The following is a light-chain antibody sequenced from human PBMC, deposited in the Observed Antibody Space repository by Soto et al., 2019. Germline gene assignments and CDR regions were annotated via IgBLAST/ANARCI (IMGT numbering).Light chain of an antibody. CDR2: RNN. Sequence: QSVLTQPPSVSGAPGQRVTIACTGSTSNIGAGYDVHWYRHLPGAAPKLLIQRNNERPSGVPDRFSGSKSGTSVSLAISGLRSDDEATYYCAAWDDTLDAQVFGGGTKLTVL. J-gene: IGLJ3*02. V-gene: IGLV1-47*01. CDR3: AAWDDTLDAQV. CDR1: TSNIGAGYD.